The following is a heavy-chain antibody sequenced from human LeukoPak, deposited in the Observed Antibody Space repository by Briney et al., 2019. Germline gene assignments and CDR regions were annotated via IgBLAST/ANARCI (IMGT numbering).Heavy chain of an antibody. Sequence: ASVKVSCKASGGTFSSYAISWVRQAPGQGLEWMGGIIPIFGTANYAQKFQGRVTITADESTSTAYMELSSLRSEDTAVYYCARDLFKGRHQLLHDYWGQGTLVTVSS. V-gene: IGHV1-69*13. CDR1: GGTFSSYA. CDR2: IIPIFGTA. J-gene: IGHJ4*02. CDR3: ARDLFKGRHQLLHDY. D-gene: IGHD2-2*01.